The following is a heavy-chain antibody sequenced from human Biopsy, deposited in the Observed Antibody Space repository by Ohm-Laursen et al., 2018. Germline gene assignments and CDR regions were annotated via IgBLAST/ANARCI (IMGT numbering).Heavy chain of an antibody. V-gene: IGHV3-21*01. CDR1: GFSDSSYD. CDR3: ARDSSRRAREGGMDV. CDR2: ISETSSHI. D-gene: IGHD6-6*01. Sequence: SLRLSCAASGFSDSSYDMNWVRQAPGTGLEWVSYISETSSHIYDADSVRGRFTVARGIAKNSLYLQLNSLRVEDTAVYYCARDSSRRAREGGMDVWGQGTTVTVSS. J-gene: IGHJ6*02.